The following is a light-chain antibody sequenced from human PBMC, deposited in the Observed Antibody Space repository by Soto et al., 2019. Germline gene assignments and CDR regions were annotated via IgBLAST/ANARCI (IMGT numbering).Light chain of an antibody. J-gene: IGKJ5*01. CDR1: QSIATY. CDR3: QQAASFPIT. Sequence: QMTQSPSSVAASVGDRVTITCRTSQSIATYLTWYQQKPGKAPKLLIYFASRLESGVPSRFSGSGYGTDFNLTINSLQPEDFATYYCQQAASFPITFGQGTRLEIK. CDR2: FAS. V-gene: IGKV1-12*01.